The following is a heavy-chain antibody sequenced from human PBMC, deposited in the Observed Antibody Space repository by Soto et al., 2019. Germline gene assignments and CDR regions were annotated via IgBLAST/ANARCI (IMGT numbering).Heavy chain of an antibody. CDR3: ARVGPWVPYYADGSPYTCQSWFDP. CDR2: LYHGGST. V-gene: IGHV4-38-2*01. J-gene: IGHJ5*02. Sequence: SETLSLTCAVSGYSISSGYYWGWLRQPPGKGLEWIGSLYHGGSTYYNPSLNSRATLSIDMTNNHVSLILNSVTAADPAVYYCARVGPWVPYYADGSPYTCQSWFDPWGQGTLVTVSS. CDR1: GYSISSGYY. D-gene: IGHD3-16*01.